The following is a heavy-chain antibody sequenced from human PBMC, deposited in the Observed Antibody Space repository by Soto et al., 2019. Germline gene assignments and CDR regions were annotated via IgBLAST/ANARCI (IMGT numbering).Heavy chain of an antibody. V-gene: IGHV4-59*08. J-gene: IGHJ5*02. D-gene: IGHD3-16*02. Sequence: SETLSLTCTVSGGSISSYYWSWIRQPPGKGLEWIGYIYYSGSTNYNPSLKSRVTISVDTSKNQFSLKLSSVTAADTAVYYCARSGLGELSLHNWFDPWGQGTLVTVSS. CDR2: IYYSGST. CDR1: GGSISSYY. CDR3: ARSGLGELSLHNWFDP.